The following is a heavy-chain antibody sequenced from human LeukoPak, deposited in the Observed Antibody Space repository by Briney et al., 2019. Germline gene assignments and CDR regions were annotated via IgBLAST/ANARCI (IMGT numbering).Heavy chain of an antibody. J-gene: IGHJ3*02. CDR3: AKEGSDGYNSVTVALDI. CDR1: GFTFSNYA. CDR2: ISGTGGST. D-gene: IGHD5-24*01. V-gene: IGHV3-23*01. Sequence: GGSLRLSCAASGFTFSNYAMSWVRQAPGKGLQWVSGISGTGGSTYYADSVKGRFTISRDNSKNTLYLQMNSLRAEDTAVYYCAKEGSDGYNSVTVALDIWGQGTMVTVSS.